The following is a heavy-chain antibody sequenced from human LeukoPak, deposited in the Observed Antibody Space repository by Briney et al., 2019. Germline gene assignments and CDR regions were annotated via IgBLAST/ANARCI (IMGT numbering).Heavy chain of an antibody. CDR2: IIPIFGTA. CDR3: ARVIGYGDSYYFDY. CDR1: GGTFSSYA. D-gene: IGHD4-17*01. Sequence: SVKVSCKASGGTFSSYAISWVRQAPGQGLEWMGGIIPIFGTANYAQKFQGRVTITADESTSTAYMALSSLGSEDTAVYYCARVIGYGDSYYFDYWGQGTLVTVSS. V-gene: IGHV1-69*01. J-gene: IGHJ4*02.